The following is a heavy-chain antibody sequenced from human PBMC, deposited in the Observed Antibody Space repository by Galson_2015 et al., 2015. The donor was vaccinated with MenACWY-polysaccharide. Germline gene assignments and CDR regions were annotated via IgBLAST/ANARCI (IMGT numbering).Heavy chain of an antibody. V-gene: IGHV1-2*06. J-gene: IGHJ4*02. CDR2: ITPNSGGT. CDR3: VRDANNYDLVY. Sequence: SVKVSCKASGYIFTDYYMHWVRQAPGQGLEWMGRITPNSGGTNYAQKFQGSVIMTRDTSISTAYMELSRLRSDDTAVYYCVRDANNYDLVYWGQGTLGTVS. CDR1: GYIFTDYY. D-gene: IGHD4-11*01.